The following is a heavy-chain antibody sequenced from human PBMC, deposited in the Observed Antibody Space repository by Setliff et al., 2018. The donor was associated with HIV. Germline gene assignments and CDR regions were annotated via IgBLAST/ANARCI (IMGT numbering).Heavy chain of an antibody. J-gene: IGHJ4*02. CDR2: IYHSGST. CDR1: GGSIDSTSYY. Sequence: PSETLSLTCTVSGGSIDSTSYYWGWIRQPPGKGLEWIGEIYHSGSTNYNPSLKSRVTISVDKSKNQFSLKLSSVTAADTAVYYCASLTRGYSGYDSARAFDYWGQGTLVTVSS. CDR3: ASLTRGYSGYDSARAFDY. D-gene: IGHD5-12*01. V-gene: IGHV4-39*07.